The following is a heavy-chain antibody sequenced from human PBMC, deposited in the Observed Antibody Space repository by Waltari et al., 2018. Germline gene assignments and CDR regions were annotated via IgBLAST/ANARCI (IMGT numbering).Heavy chain of an antibody. V-gene: IGHV7-4-1*02. CDR2: SNTNTGNP. CDR1: GYTFTSYA. Sequence: QVQLVQSGSELKKPGASGKVSCKASGYTFTSYAMNWVRQAPGHGLEWMGGSNTNTGNPTYAQGFTGRFVFSLDTAVSTAYLQISSLKAEDTAVYYCATQGGGGSYSYYFDYWGQGTLVTVSS. D-gene: IGHD1-26*01. CDR3: ATQGGGGSYSYYFDY. J-gene: IGHJ4*02.